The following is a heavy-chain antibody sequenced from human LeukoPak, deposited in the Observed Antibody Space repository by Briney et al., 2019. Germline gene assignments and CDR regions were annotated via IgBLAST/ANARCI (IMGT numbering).Heavy chain of an antibody. CDR3: ARSLSPQYSSALD. CDR2: IIPIFGTA. D-gene: IGHD6-19*01. J-gene: IGHJ4*02. V-gene: IGHV1-69*13. CDR1: GGTFSSYA. Sequence: ASVKVSCKASGGTFSSYAISWVQQAPGQGLEWMGGIIPIFGTANYAQKFQGRVTITADESTSTAYMELSSLRSEDTAVYYCARSLSPQYSSALDWGQGTLVTVSS.